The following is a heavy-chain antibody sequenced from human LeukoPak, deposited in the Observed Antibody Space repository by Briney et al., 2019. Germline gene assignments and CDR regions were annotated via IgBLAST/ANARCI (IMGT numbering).Heavy chain of an antibody. CDR1: GASITNYY. Sequence: PETLSLTCTVSGASITNYYWSWIRQPAGKGLEWIGRMYTGGSTNYNPSLKSRVTMSVDTSKNQFSLKVNSVTAADTAVYYCARAGDFARNQRTYYMDVWGKGTTVTVSS. J-gene: IGHJ6*03. CDR2: MYTGGST. D-gene: IGHD1-1*01. V-gene: IGHV4-4*07. CDR3: ARAGDFARNQRTYYMDV.